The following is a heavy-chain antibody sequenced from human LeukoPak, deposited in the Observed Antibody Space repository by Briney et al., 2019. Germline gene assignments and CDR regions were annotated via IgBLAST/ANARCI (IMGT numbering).Heavy chain of an antibody. CDR1: VGTFISYA. CDR2: IIPIFGTA. D-gene: IGHD3-9*01. J-gene: IGHJ4*02. V-gene: IGHV1-69*01. CDR3: ASLGGDWLFDY. Sequence: SVKVSRKASVGTFISYAISWVRQAPGQGLEWMGGIIPIFGTANYAQKFQGRVTITADESTTTAYMELSRLRSEDTAVYYCASLGGDWLFDYWGQGTLVTVSS.